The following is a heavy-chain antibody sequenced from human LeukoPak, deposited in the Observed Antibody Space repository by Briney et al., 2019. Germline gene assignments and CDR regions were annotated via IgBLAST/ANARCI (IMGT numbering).Heavy chain of an antibody. J-gene: IGHJ6*02. CDR2: ISYDGSNK. V-gene: IGHV3-30*03. CDR3: ARMPTKLYYCYGMDV. CDR1: GFTFSSYG. Sequence: GGSLRLSCAASGFTFSSYGMHWVRQAPGKGLEWVAVISYDGSNKYYADSVKGRFTISRDNAKNSLYLQMNSLRAEDTAVYYCARMPTKLYYCYGMDVWGQGTTVTVSS. D-gene: IGHD5-24*01.